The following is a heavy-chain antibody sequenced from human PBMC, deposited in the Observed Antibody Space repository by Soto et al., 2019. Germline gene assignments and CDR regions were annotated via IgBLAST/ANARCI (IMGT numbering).Heavy chain of an antibody. V-gene: IGHV1-8*02. Sequence: GASVKVSCKASGGTFSSYAISWVRQATGQGLEWMGWMNPNSGNTGYAQKFQGRVTMTRNTSISTAYMELSSLRSEDTAVYYCAREKVGAVDYWGQGTLVTVSS. CDR3: AREKVGAVDY. CDR1: GGTFSSYA. J-gene: IGHJ4*02. D-gene: IGHD1-26*01. CDR2: MNPNSGNT.